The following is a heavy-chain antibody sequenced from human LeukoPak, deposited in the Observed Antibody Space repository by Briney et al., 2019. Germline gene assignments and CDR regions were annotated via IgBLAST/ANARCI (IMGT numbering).Heavy chain of an antibody. CDR1: GYTFTGYY. J-gene: IGHJ5*02. V-gene: IGHV1-2*06. D-gene: IGHD3-10*01. Sequence: ASVKVSCKASGYTFTGYYMHWVRQAPGQGGEGMGRINPKSGGTNYAQKFQGRVTMTRDTSISTAYMELSRLRSDDTAVYYCARDMVRGVIWFDPWGQGTLVTVSS. CDR3: ARDMVRGVIWFDP. CDR2: INPKSGGT.